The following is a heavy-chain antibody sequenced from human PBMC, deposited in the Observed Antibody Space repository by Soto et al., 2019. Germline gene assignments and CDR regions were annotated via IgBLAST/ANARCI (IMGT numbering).Heavy chain of an antibody. D-gene: IGHD3-9*01. CDR2: ISAYNGNT. J-gene: IGHJ5*02. Sequence: ASVKVSCKASGYTFTSYSISWVRQAPGQGLEWMGWISAYNGNTNYAQKLQGRVTMTTDTSTSTAYMELRSLRSDDTAVYYCARYYDILTGYFAWSNWFDPWGQGTLVTVSS. CDR3: ARYYDILTGYFAWSNWFDP. V-gene: IGHV1-18*01. CDR1: GYTFTSYS.